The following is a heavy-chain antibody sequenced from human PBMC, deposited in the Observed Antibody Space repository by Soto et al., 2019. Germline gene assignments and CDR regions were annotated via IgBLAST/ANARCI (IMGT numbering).Heavy chain of an antibody. CDR3: ATGRGPVYGGSVDY. J-gene: IGHJ4*02. V-gene: IGHV4-61*01. Sequence: SETLSLTCTVSGASVSSGIYYWNWIRQPPGKGLEWIAYIYYSGSTSYNPSLKSRVTILVDTSKNQFSLKLISVTAADTAVYYCATGRGPVYGGSVDYWGQGTLVTVSS. CDR2: IYYSGST. D-gene: IGHD2-15*01. CDR1: GASVSSGIYY.